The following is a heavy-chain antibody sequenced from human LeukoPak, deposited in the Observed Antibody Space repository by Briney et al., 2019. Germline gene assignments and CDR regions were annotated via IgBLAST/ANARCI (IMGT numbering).Heavy chain of an antibody. Sequence: GGSLRLSCATSGFNFDRYTIHWVRQAPGKGLEWVSLAGWAGGTTYYSDSVRGRFTISRDSGKTSVYLQMNSLTTDDTAFYFCAKELDTMFFDYWGKGALVTVSS. V-gene: IGHV3-43*01. CDR2: AGWAGGTT. CDR3: AKELDTMFFDY. CDR1: GFNFDRYT. J-gene: IGHJ4*02. D-gene: IGHD3-10*02.